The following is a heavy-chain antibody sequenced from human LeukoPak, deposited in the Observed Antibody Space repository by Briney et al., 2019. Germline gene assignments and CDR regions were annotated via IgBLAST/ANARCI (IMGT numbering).Heavy chain of an antibody. CDR1: GYSISSGYY. Sequence: SETLSLTCTVSGYSISSGYYWGWIRQPPGKGLEWIGSIYHSGSTYYNPSLKSRVTISVDTSKNQFSLKLSSVTAADTAVYYCARDRDDSTNYTPYYFDYWGQGALVAVSS. D-gene: IGHD2-8*01. CDR2: IYHSGST. V-gene: IGHV4-38-2*02. J-gene: IGHJ4*02. CDR3: ARDRDDSTNYTPYYFDY.